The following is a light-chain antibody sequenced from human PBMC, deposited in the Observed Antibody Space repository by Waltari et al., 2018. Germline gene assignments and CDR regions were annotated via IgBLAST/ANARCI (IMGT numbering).Light chain of an antibody. Sequence: SSELTQDPAVSVALGQTVRITCQGDSLRSYYASWDQQKPGQAPVLVIYGKNNRPSGIPDRVSGSSAGNTASLTITGAQVEDEADYYCNSRDSSGNHWVFGGGTKLTVL. CDR3: NSRDSSGNHWV. CDR1: SLRSYY. V-gene: IGLV3-19*01. J-gene: IGLJ3*02. CDR2: GKN.